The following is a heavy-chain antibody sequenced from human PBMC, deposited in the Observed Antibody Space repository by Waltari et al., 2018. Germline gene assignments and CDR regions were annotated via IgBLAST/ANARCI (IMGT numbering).Heavy chain of an antibody. CDR1: GYTFTSYA. J-gene: IGHJ5*02. V-gene: IGHV1-3*01. D-gene: IGHD3-3*01. CDR3: ARDLEGITIFGVVFNWFDP. CDR2: INAGNGNP. Sequence: QVQLVQSGAEVKKPGASVKVSCKASGYTFTSYAMHWVRQAPGQRLEWMGWINAGNGNPKYSQKFQGRVTITRDTSASTAYMELSSLRSEDTAVYYCARDLEGITIFGVVFNWFDPWGQGTLVTVSS.